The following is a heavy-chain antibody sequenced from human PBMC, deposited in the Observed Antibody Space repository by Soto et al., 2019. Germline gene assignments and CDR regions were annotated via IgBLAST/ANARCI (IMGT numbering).Heavy chain of an antibody. V-gene: IGHV4-34*01. Sequence: PSETLSLTCAVYGESFSGYYWSWIRQPPGKGLEWIGEINHSGSTNYNPSLKSRVTISVDTSKNQFSLKLSSVTAADTAVYYCARAEGYDFCSGYYYYYYYGMDVWGQGTTVTVSS. D-gene: IGHD3-3*01. J-gene: IGHJ6*02. CDR2: INHSGST. CDR1: GESFSGYY. CDR3: ARAEGYDFCSGYYYYYYYGMDV.